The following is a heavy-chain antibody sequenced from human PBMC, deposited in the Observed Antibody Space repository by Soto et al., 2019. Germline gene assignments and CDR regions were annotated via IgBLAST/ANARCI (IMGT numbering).Heavy chain of an antibody. CDR1: GFTFSSDT. J-gene: IGHJ4*02. CDR3: AKGWGDY. Sequence: EVQLLESGGGLVQPGGSLRLSCAASGFTFSSDTMSWVRQGPGKGLEWVSGISSSGGSTVYADSAKGRFTISRDNFKNTLYLQMNSLRAEDTAVYYCAKGWGDYWGQGTPVTVSS. D-gene: IGHD7-27*01. V-gene: IGHV3-23*01. CDR2: ISSSGGST.